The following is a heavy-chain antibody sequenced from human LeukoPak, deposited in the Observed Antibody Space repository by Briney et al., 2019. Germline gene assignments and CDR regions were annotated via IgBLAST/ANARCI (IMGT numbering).Heavy chain of an antibody. J-gene: IGHJ4*02. CDR1: GYTFTNYD. V-gene: IGHV1-69*13. D-gene: IGHD2-2*01. Sequence: SVKVSCKASGYTFTNYDINWVRQAPGQGLEWMGGIIPIFGTANYAQKFQGRVTITADESTSTAYMELSSLRSEDTAVYYCARLGDCSSTSCYSNFDYWGQGTLVTVSS. CDR3: ARLGDCSSTSCYSNFDY. CDR2: IIPIFGTA.